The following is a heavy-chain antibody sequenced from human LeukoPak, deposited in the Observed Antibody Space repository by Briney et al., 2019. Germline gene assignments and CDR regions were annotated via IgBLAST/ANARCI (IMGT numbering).Heavy chain of an antibody. J-gene: IGHJ4*02. CDR1: GFSLSTSGVG. Sequence: SGPTLVNPTQTLTLTCTFSGFSLSTSGVGVGWIRQPPGKALEWLALIYWNEDKRYSPSLKSRLTITKDTSKNQVVLKMTNMDPVDTATYYCAHSRPYDYVWGSYRYMACFDYWGQGTLVTVSS. V-gene: IGHV2-5*01. CDR3: AHSRPYDYVWGSYRYMACFDY. D-gene: IGHD3-16*02. CDR2: IYWNEDK.